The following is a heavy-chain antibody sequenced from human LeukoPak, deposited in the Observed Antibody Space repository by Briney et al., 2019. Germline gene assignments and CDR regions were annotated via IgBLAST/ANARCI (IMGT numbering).Heavy chain of an antibody. D-gene: IGHD3-22*01. CDR2: INPNSGGT. CDR3: ASGAPLSKWLLLSPSIDY. V-gene: IGHV1-2*02. J-gene: IGHJ4*02. Sequence: ASVKVSCTASGYTFTGYYMHWVRQAPGQGLEWMGWINPNSGGTNYAQKFQGRVTMTRDTSISTAYMELSRLRSDDTAVYYCASGAPLSKWLLLSPSIDYWGQGTLVTVSS. CDR1: GYTFTGYY.